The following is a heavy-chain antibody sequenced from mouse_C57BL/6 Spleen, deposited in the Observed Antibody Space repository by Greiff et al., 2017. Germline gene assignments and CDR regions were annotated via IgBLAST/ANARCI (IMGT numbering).Heavy chain of an antibody. CDR2: IDPETGGT. V-gene: IGHV1-15*01. J-gene: IGHJ3*01. Sequence: QVTLKESGAELVRPGASVTLSCKASGYTFTDYEMHWVKQTPVHGLEWIGAIDPETGGTAYNQKLKGKAILTADKSSSTAYMELRSLTSEDSAVYYCTRSSGDGYPLVAWFAYWGQGTLVTVSA. D-gene: IGHD2-3*01. CDR3: TRSSGDGYPLVAWFAY. CDR1: GYTFTDYE.